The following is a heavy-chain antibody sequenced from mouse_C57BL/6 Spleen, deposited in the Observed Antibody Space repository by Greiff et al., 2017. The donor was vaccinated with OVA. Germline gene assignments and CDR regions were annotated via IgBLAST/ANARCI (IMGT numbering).Heavy chain of an antibody. V-gene: IGHV5-6*01. CDR2: ISSGGSYT. CDR1: GFTFSSYG. CDR3: ARLGDYEGYYAMDY. J-gene: IGHJ4*01. Sequence: EVKLVESGGDLVKPGGSLKLSCAASGFTFSSYGMSWVRQTPDKRLEWVATISSGGSYTYYPDSVKGRFTISRDNAKNTLYLQMSSLKSEDTAMYYCARLGDYEGYYAMDYWGQGTSVTVSS. D-gene: IGHD2-4*01.